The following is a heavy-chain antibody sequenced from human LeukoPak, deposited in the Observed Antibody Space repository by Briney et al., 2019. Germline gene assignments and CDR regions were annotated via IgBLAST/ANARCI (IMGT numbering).Heavy chain of an antibody. CDR2: IDPSDSYT. CDR3: ARRATSVRGIPLFDY. V-gene: IGHV5-10-1*01. D-gene: IGHD3-10*01. J-gene: IGHJ4*02. CDR1: GYSFTSYW. Sequence: GEALRISCQGSGYSFTSYWIDWVRRMPGKGRGWMGRIDPSDSYTNYSPSFQGHVTISADNSISTAYLQWSGLKASDTAMYYCARRATSVRGIPLFDYWGQGTLVTVSS.